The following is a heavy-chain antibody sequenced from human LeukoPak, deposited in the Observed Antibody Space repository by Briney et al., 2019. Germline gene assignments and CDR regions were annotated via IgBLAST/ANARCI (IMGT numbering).Heavy chain of an antibody. CDR1: GFTFSISW. Sequence: PGGSLRLPCVASGFTFSISWVTWVRQAPGKGPEWVANIDKHGSGKYYVDSVKGRFAISRDYASNSVFLQMNSLRAEDTSVYYCARDAGWGYYDLWGQGTPVTVSS. V-gene: IGHV3-7*01. D-gene: IGHD1-26*01. CDR2: IDKHGSGK. CDR3: ARDAGWGYYDL. J-gene: IGHJ4*02.